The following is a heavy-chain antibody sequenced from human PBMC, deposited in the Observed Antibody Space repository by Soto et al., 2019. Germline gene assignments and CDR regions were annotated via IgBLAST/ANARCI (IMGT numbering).Heavy chain of an antibody. CDR1: GFTFSSYS. Sequence: PGGSLRLSCAASGFTFSSYSMNWVRQAPGKGLEWVSSVSSSSSYIYYADSVKGRFTISRDNAKNSLYLQMNSLRAEDTAVYYCARGLDYSPENNWFDPWGQGTLVTVSS. V-gene: IGHV3-21*01. CDR3: ARGLDYSPENNWFDP. CDR2: VSSSSSYI. J-gene: IGHJ5*02. D-gene: IGHD4-4*01.